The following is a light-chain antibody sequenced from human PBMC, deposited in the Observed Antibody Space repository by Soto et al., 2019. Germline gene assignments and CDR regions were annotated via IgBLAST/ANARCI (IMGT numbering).Light chain of an antibody. CDR2: GAS. CDR1: QSISSSY. Sequence: ELGMTQSPDTLPFSPGERATLSCRASQSISSSYLAWYQQKPGQAPRLLIYGASTRATGIPDRFSGSGSGTDFTLTISRLAPEDFAVYYCQQYDNSPQVTFGQGTRLEIK. J-gene: IGKJ5*01. V-gene: IGKV3-20*01. CDR3: QQYDNSPQVT.